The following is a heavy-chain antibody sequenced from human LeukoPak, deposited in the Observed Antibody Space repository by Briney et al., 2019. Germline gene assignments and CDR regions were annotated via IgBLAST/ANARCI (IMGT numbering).Heavy chain of an antibody. CDR1: GFPFSSYT. CDR3: ARDKVGSTVVVPAFDY. V-gene: IGHV3-21*01. CDR2: ISGSSSYI. J-gene: IGHJ4*02. D-gene: IGHD2-2*01. Sequence: GRTLSLSCAACGFPFSSYTMTWFRQALGQGLASVSFISGSSSYIYYADSVKGRFTISRDNAKNSLYLQMSSLRAEDTAVYYCARDKVGSTVVVPAFDYWGQGTLVTVSS.